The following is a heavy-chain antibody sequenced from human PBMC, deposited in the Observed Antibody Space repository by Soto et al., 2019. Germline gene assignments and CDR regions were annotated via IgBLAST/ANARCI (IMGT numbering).Heavy chain of an antibody. V-gene: IGHV3-53*01. D-gene: IGHD1-26*01. Sequence: GGSLRLSCAISGFSVSSNYLSWVRQAPGKWLEWVSVHYSGGSTYYADSVQGRFTISRDKSNNTLYLQMRRVRAEDTAVYFCARHRHPRGTVGATSPLDPWGQGXQVTVYS. CDR2: HYSGGST. CDR1: GFSVSSNY. J-gene: IGHJ5*02. CDR3: ARHRHPRGTVGATSPLDP.